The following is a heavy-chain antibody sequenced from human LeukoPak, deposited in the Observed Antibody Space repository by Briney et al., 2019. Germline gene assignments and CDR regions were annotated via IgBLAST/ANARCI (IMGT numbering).Heavy chain of an antibody. CDR1: GLSFTNHA. J-gene: IGHJ4*02. D-gene: IGHD6-19*01. Sequence: GGSLRLSCAASGLSFTNHAMHWVRQAPGKGLEWMALVSYDGTNKFYTDSVMGRFTVSRDNSKNMLYLQMSSLRTEDTGVYYCASSPSSYFDYWGQGTLVTVSS. V-gene: IGHV3-30-3*01. CDR3: ASSPSSYFDY. CDR2: VSYDGTNK.